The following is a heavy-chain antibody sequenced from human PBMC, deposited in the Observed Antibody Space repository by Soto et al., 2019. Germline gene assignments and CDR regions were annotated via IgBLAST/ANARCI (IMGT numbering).Heavy chain of an antibody. V-gene: IGHV3-33*01. J-gene: IGHJ6*02. D-gene: IGHD4-17*01. Sequence: GGSLRLSGAASGFTFSSYCIHWVRQAPCKGLEWVAVIWYDGSNKYYADSVKGRFTIYRDNSKNTLYLQMNSLRAEDTAVYYCARDGDDYGDYATQNYGMDVLGQRTTVAVSS. CDR3: ARDGDDYGDYATQNYGMDV. CDR1: GFTFSSYC. CDR2: IWYDGSNK.